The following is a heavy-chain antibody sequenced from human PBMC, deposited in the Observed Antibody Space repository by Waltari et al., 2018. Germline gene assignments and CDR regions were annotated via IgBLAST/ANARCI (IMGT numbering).Heavy chain of an antibody. CDR1: GGSISSSSSY. J-gene: IGHJ4*02. CDR2: IFYSGTT. V-gene: IGHV4-39*01. D-gene: IGHD3-10*01. CDR3: ARLWFGELFATDY. Sequence: QLQLQESGPGLVKASETLSLMCTVSGGSISSSSSYWGWIRQPPGKGLEWIGSIFYSGTTYYNPSLKSRVTISVDTSKNQFSLKLSSVTAADTAVYYCARLWFGELFATDYWGQGTLVTVSS.